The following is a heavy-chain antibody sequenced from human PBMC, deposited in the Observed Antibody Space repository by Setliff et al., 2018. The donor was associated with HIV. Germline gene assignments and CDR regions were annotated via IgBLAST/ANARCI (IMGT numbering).Heavy chain of an antibody. CDR3: ATDDHCSGGSCFLTMDY. CDR1: GGTFSTHV. CDR2: IIPMFSTV. Sequence: SVKVSCKASGGTFSTHVISWVRQAPGQGLEWIGGIIPMFSTVNYAKKYQGRVTITTDESTTTAYMELTSLRSEDTAVYYCATDDHCSGGSCFLTMDYWGLGTLVTAPQ. J-gene: IGHJ4*02. D-gene: IGHD2-15*01. V-gene: IGHV1-69*05.